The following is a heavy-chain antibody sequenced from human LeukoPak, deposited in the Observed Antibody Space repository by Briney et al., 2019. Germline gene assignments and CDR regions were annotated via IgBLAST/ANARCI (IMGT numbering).Heavy chain of an antibody. V-gene: IGHV3-30*18. D-gene: IGHD4-17*01. Sequence: PGGSLRLSCAASGFTFSSYGMHWVSQAPGKGMEWVAVISYDGSNKYYADSVKGRFTISRDNSKNTLYLQMNSLRAEDTAVYYCAKDSYGLPGSWGQGTLVTVSS. J-gene: IGHJ5*02. CDR1: GFTFSSYG. CDR3: AKDSYGLPGS. CDR2: ISYDGSNK.